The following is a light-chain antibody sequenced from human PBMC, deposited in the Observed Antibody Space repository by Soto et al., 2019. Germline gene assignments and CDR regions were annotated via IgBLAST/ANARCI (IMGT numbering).Light chain of an antibody. CDR2: GAS. CDR1: ESVSSN. CDR3: QQYENLPV. V-gene: IGKV3-15*01. J-gene: IGKJ1*01. Sequence: EIVMTQSPDTLSVSPGERATVSCRASESVSSNLAWYQQKAGQAPRLLIYGASTRATGIPARFSGSGSGTEFTLTISTLQPEDIATYYCQQYENLPVFGPGTRVEIK.